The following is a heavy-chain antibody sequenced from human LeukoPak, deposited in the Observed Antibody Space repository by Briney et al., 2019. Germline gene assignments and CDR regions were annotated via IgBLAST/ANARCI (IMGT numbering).Heavy chain of an antibody. CDR3: ARRGSGYDYVDD. CDR1: GGSISSSSYY. CDR2: IYYSGST. J-gene: IGHJ4*02. D-gene: IGHD5-12*01. Sequence: PSESLSLTCTVSGGSISSSSYYWGWIRQPPGKGLEWIGSIYYSGSTYYNPSLKSRVTLSVDTSNNQFSLKLSSVTAADTAVYYCARRGSGYDYVDDWGQGTLVTVSS. V-gene: IGHV4-39*01.